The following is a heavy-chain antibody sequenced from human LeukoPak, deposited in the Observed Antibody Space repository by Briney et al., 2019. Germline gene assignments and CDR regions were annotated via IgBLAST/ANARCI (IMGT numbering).Heavy chain of an antibody. CDR2: MYYSGTT. J-gene: IGHJ4*02. Sequence: PSETLSLTCSVSGGSISTYSWSWIRLPPGKGLEWVGHMYYSGTTKYNPSLKSRVTISVDTSKNQFSLRLSSVTAADTAVYFCGRAGSNCGWFDYWGQGTLVTVSS. D-gene: IGHD5-18*01. V-gene: IGHV4-59*13. CDR3: GRAGSNCGWFDY. CDR1: GGSISTYS.